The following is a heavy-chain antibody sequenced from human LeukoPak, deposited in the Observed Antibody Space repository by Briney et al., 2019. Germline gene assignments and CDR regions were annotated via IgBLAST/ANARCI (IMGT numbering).Heavy chain of an antibody. V-gene: IGHV3-9*01. CDR1: GFTFDDYA. Sequence: GGSLRLSCAATGFTFDDYAMHWVRHSPGRGLEWVSGISWNSGSIDYAASVRGRFTISRDNANNSLYLQMNSLRPEDSALYYCAKGTGRYWTFFDDWGQGTLVIVSS. J-gene: IGHJ4*02. CDR2: ISWNSGSI. D-gene: IGHD1-26*01. CDR3: AKGTGRYWTFFDD.